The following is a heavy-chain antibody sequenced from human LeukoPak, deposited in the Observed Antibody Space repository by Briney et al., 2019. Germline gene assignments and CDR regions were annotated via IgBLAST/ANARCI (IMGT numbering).Heavy chain of an antibody. V-gene: IGHV1-69*04. CDR1: GGTFSSYA. CDR3: ALRGVAVAATPASVLDRDGMDV. Sequence: SVKVSCKASGGTFSSYAISWVRQTPGQGLEWMGRIIPILGIATYAQKFQGRVTITADKSTSTAYMELSSLRSEDTAVYYCALRGVAVAATPASVLDRDGMDVWGQGTTVTVSS. CDR2: IIPILGIA. J-gene: IGHJ6*02. D-gene: IGHD2-15*01.